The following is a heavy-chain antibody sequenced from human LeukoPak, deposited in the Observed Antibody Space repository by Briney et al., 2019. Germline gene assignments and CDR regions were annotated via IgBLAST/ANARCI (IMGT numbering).Heavy chain of an antibody. D-gene: IGHD6-6*01. J-gene: IGHJ4*02. CDR3: ARKYSSSSYYFDY. CDR1: GGSFSGYY. V-gene: IGHV4-34*01. CDR2: INHSGST. Sequence: SETLSLTCAVYGGSFSGYYCSWIRQPPGKGLEWIGEINHSGSTNYNPSLTSRVTISVDTSKNQFSLKLSSVTAADTAVYYCARKYSSSSYYFDYWGQGTLVTVSS.